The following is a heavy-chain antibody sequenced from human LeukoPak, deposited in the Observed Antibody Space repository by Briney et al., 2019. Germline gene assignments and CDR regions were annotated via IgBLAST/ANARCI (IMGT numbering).Heavy chain of an antibody. Sequence: PGRSLGLSCAASGFSFSTYGMHWVRQAPGKGLEWVAVIWFDGSNKYYADSVRGRFTISRDNSKNTLYLQMNSLRVEDTAVYYCARASGSYDYWGQGTLVTVSP. CDR2: IWFDGSNK. CDR1: GFSFSTYG. V-gene: IGHV3-33*01. CDR3: ARASGSYDY. D-gene: IGHD1-26*01. J-gene: IGHJ4*02.